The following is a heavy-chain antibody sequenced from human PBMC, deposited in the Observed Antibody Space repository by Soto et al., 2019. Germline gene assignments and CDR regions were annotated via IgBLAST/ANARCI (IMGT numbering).Heavy chain of an antibody. V-gene: IGHV1-46*03. J-gene: IGHJ3*02. Sequence: GASVKVSCKASGYTFTIYYMHWVLQAPGQGLEWMGIINPSGGSTSYAQKFQGRVTMTRDTSTSTVYMELSSLRSEDTAVYYCAREARYCSGGSCYPAAFDIWGQGTMVTVSS. D-gene: IGHD2-15*01. CDR3: AREARYCSGGSCYPAAFDI. CDR2: INPSGGST. CDR1: GYTFTIYY.